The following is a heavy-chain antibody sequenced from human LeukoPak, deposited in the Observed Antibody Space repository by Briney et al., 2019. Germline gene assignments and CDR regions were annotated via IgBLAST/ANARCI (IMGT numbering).Heavy chain of an antibody. Sequence: GGSLRLSCAASGFTFSSYWMSWVRQAPGKGLEWVAHIKQDGSEKVYVDSVKGRFTISRDNAKNSLYLQMSSLRAEDTAVYYCATGSGWYYFDYWGQGTLVTASS. CDR3: ATGSGWYYFDY. CDR2: IKQDGSEK. J-gene: IGHJ4*02. D-gene: IGHD6-19*01. V-gene: IGHV3-7*01. CDR1: GFTFSSYW.